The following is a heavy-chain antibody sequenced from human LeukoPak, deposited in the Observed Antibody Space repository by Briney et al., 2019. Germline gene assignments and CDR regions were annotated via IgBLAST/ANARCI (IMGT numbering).Heavy chain of an antibody. CDR3: ARGPTLGLDI. CDR1: GYTFTAYY. Sequence: ASVKVSCRASGYTFTAYYIHWVRQAPGQGLEWMGWINPNSGDTTLLQRFQGRVTMTRDTSIITAYMELSSLTSDDTGMYYCARGPTLGLDIWGQGTMVTVS. CDR2: INPNSGDT. J-gene: IGHJ3*02. V-gene: IGHV1-2*02.